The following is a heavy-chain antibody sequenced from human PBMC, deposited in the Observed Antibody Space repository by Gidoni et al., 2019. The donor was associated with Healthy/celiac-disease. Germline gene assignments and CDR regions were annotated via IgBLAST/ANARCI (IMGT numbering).Heavy chain of an antibody. J-gene: IGHJ4*02. CDR3: AKGSEWELPFDY. Sequence: EVQLLESGGGLVQPGGSLRLSCAASGFTFSSYAMSWVRQAPGKGLECVSDISGSGGSTYYADSVKGRFTISRDNAKNTLYLQMNSLRAEDTAVYYCAKGSEWELPFDYWGQGTLVTVSS. D-gene: IGHD1-26*01. CDR2: ISGSGGST. CDR1: GFTFSSYA. V-gene: IGHV3-23*01.